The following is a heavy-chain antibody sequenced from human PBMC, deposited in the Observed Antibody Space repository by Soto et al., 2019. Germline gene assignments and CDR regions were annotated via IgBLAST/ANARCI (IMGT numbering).Heavy chain of an antibody. D-gene: IGHD3-3*01. CDR3: ARGQRFSDWFDP. CDR2: IYSSGGT. J-gene: IGHJ5*02. CDR1: GGAINSYY. Sequence: SATLSLTCTVSGGAINSYYWTWFRQPAGKGLEWIGRIYSSGGTKYNPSLQSRVTMSLDTSKNQFSLTLTSVTAADTAVYYCARGQRFSDWFDPWGQGTLVTVS. V-gene: IGHV4-4*07.